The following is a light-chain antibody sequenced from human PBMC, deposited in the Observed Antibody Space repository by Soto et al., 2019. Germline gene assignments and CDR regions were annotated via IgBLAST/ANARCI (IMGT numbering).Light chain of an antibody. CDR1: SSDVGGYNY. V-gene: IGLV2-14*01. J-gene: IGLJ2*01. CDR3: SSYTSSSTPV. Sequence: QSALTQPASVSGSPGQSITISCTGTSSDVGGYNYVSWYQQHPGKAPKLMIYDVSNRPSGVSNRFSGSKSGNTASRTISGLQAEDEADYYCSSYTSSSTPVFGGGTKLTVL. CDR2: DVS.